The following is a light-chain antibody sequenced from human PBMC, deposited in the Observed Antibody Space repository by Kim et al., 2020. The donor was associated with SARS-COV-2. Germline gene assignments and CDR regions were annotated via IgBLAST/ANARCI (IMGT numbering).Light chain of an antibody. J-gene: IGLJ2*01. CDR2: YDS. Sequence: SYELTQPPSVSVAPGKTARITCGGNSIGSKSVRWYQQKPGQAPVMVISYDSDRPSGIPERFSGSNSGNTATLTINRVETEDEADYYCQVWDSSSDHRVVFGGGTQLTVL. V-gene: IGLV3-21*04. CDR1: SIGSKS. CDR3: QVWDSSSDHRVV.